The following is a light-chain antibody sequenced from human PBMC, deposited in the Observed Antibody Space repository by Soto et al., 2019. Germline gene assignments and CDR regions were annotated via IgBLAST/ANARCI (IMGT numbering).Light chain of an antibody. CDR2: ENN. J-gene: IGLJ1*01. CDR3: GTWDSSLSVEGLYV. V-gene: IGLV1-51*02. CDR1: SSNIGNNY. Sequence: QSVLTQPPSVSAAPGQKVTISCSGSSSNIGNNYVSWYQQLPGTAPKLLIYENNKRPSGIPDRFSGSKSGTSATLGITGLQTGDEADYYCGTWDSSLSVEGLYVFGTGTKVTVL.